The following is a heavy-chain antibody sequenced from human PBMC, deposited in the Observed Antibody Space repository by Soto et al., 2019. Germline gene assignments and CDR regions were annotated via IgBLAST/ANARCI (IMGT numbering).Heavy chain of an antibody. CDR3: ARGRFVVVVAATEERPSHAFDI. J-gene: IGHJ3*02. V-gene: IGHV1-3*01. D-gene: IGHD2-15*01. CDR2: INAGNGNT. CDR1: GYTFTSYA. Sequence: GASVKVSCKASGYTFTSYAMHWVRQAPGQRLEWMGWINAGNGNTKYSQKFQGRVTITRDTSASTAYMELSSLRSEDTAVYYCARGRFVVVVAATEERPSHAFDIWGQGTMVTVSS.